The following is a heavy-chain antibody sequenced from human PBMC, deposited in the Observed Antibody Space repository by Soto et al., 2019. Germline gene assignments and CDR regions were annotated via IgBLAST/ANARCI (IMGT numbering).Heavy chain of an antibody. Sequence: SETLSRPCGVSGFSISRGYYCGWFRLSSGKRLEWIASMFHRGDALVNPPLKSRVTIAVDTSKNQVSLEITSVPAADTAVYYCASSGSRTWAYYYGMDVWGQGTTVT. D-gene: IGHD6-25*01. V-gene: IGHV4-38-2*01. CDR2: MFHRGDA. CDR3: ASSGSRTWAYYYGMDV. CDR1: GFSISRGYY. J-gene: IGHJ6*02.